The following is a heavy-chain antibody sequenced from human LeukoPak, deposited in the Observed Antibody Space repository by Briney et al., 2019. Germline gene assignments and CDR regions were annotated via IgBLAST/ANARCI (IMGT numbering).Heavy chain of an antibody. CDR2: IYPRDSDT. CDR3: ARSSYSSWYRSEYFQY. J-gene: IGHJ1*01. D-gene: IGHD6-19*01. CDR1: RYNFATYW. Sequence: GESLKISCEGSRYNFATYWIAWVRQMPGKGLEWMGIIYPRDSDTRYSPSFQGQVTISVDKSISTAYLHWSSLKASDTAMYYCARSSYSSWYRSEYFQYWGQGTLVTVSS. V-gene: IGHV5-51*01.